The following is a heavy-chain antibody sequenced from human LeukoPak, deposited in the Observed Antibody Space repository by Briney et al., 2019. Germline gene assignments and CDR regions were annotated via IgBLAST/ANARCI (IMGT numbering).Heavy chain of an antibody. CDR1: GFTFSSYS. D-gene: IGHD1-26*01. Sequence: PGGSLRLSCAASGFTFSSYSMNWVRQAPGKGLEWIGSVYYSGSTYYHPSLKSRVTISIDTSKNQFSLNLNSVTAADTAVYYCARAPSGVSFDYWGQGTLVTVSS. V-gene: IGHV4-59*12. CDR2: VYYSGST. CDR3: ARAPSGVSFDY. J-gene: IGHJ4*02.